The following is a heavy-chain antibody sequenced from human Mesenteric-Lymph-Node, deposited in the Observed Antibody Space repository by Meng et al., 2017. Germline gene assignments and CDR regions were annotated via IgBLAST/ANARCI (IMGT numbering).Heavy chain of an antibody. CDR1: GFTVSSNY. V-gene: IGHV3-53*01. J-gene: IGHJ4*02. CDR2: IYSGGST. CDR3: ASPSPVIAAAGTFDY. D-gene: IGHD6-13*01. Sequence: GESLKISCAASGFTVSSNYMSWVRQAPGTGLEWVSVIYSGGSTYYADSVKGRFTISRDTSKNALYLQMNSLRAEDTAVYYCASPSPVIAAAGTFDYWGQGTLVTVSS.